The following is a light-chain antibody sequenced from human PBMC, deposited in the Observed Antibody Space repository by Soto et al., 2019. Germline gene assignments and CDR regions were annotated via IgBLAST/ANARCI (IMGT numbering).Light chain of an antibody. CDR1: QSISSW. CDR2: HAS. J-gene: IGKJ2*01. CDR3: QHYDSSPHT. V-gene: IGKV1-5*01. Sequence: DIQMTQSPSTLSASVGDRVTITCRASQSISSWLAWYQQKPGKAPKLLIYHASNLESGVPSRFSGSGSGTEFTLTISSLQPDDFATYYCQHYDSSPHTFGQGAKLEIK.